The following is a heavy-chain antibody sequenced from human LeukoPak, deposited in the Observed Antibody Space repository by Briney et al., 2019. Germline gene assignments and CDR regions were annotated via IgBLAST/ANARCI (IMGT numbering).Heavy chain of an antibody. J-gene: IGHJ3*02. CDR3: ARDTMVRGKGAFDI. Sequence: PSQTLSLTCTVSGGSISSGGYYWSWIRPHPGKGLEWIGYIYYSGRTYYNPSLKSRVTISVDTSKNQFSLKLSSVTAADTAVYYCARDTMVRGKGAFDIWGQGTMVTVSS. CDR1: GGSISSGGYY. CDR2: IYYSGRT. D-gene: IGHD3-10*01. V-gene: IGHV4-31*03.